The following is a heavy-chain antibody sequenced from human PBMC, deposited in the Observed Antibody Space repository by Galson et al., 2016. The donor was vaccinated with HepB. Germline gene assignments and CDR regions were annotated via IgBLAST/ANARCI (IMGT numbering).Heavy chain of an antibody. CDR3: ARVYSNSPYYSYAMDV. J-gene: IGHJ6*02. CDR2: IYPGDSDT. CDR1: GYSFSSHW. D-gene: IGHD4-11*01. Sequence: QSGAEVKKSGESLKISCKGSGYSFSSHWIAWVRQMPGKGLEWMGIIYPGDSDTRYCPSFQGHVTISADTSINTAYLQWSSLKASDTAMYYCARVYSNSPYYSYAMDVWGQGTTVIVSS. V-gene: IGHV5-51*01.